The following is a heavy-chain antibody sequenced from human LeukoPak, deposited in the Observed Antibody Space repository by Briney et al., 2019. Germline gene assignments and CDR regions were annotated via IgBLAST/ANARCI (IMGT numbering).Heavy chain of an antibody. CDR1: GGSISSYY. J-gene: IGHJ4*02. CDR2: IYYSGST. CDR3: ARVGAAAGSPYFDY. V-gene: IGHV4-59*01. D-gene: IGHD6-13*01. Sequence: SETLSLTCTVSGGSISSYYWSWIRQPPGKGLERIGYIYYSGSTNYNPSLKSRVTISVDTSKNQFSLKLSSVTAADTAVYYCARVGAAAGSPYFDYWGQGTLVTVSS.